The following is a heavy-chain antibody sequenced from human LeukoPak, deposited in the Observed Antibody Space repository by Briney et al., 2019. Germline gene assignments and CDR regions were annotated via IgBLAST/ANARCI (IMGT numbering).Heavy chain of an antibody. Sequence: GGSLRLSCAASGFTFSSYAMHWVRQAPGKGLEWVAVIWYGGSNKYYADSVKGRFTISRDNSKNTLYLQMNSLRAEDTAVYYCAKSLDSSSYYFDYWGQGTLVTVSS. CDR2: IWYGGSNK. D-gene: IGHD6-6*01. J-gene: IGHJ4*02. CDR1: GFTFSSYA. CDR3: AKSLDSSSYYFDY. V-gene: IGHV3-30*02.